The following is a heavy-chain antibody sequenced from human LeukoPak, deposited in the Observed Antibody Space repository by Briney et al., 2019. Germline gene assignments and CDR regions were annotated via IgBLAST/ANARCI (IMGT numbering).Heavy chain of an antibody. CDR2: IIAYNGNT. D-gene: IGHD4-17*01. J-gene: IGHJ4*02. CDR3: ARTIYGDYGGASFDY. CDR1: GYTFTSYG. V-gene: IGHV1-18*01. Sequence: ASVKVSCKASGYTFTSYGISWVRQAPGQGLEWMGWIIAYNGNTNYAQKLQGRVTMTTDTSTSTAYMALRSLRSDDTAVYYCARTIYGDYGGASFDYWGEGTLVTVSS.